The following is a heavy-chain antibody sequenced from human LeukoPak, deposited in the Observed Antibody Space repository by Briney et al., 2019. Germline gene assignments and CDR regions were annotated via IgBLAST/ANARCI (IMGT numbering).Heavy chain of an antibody. CDR3: AITYYDILTGYYPLDY. CDR1: GGTFSSYA. J-gene: IGHJ4*02. V-gene: IGHV1-18*01. D-gene: IGHD3-9*01. Sequence: ASVKVSCKASGGTFSSYAISWVRQAPGQGLEWMGWISAYNGNTNYAQKLQGRVTMTTDTSTSTAYMELRSLRSDDTAVYYCAITYYDILTGYYPLDYWGQGTLVTVSS. CDR2: ISAYNGNT.